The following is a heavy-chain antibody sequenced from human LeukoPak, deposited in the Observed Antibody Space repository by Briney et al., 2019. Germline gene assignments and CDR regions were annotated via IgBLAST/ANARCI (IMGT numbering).Heavy chain of an antibody. J-gene: IGHJ4*02. V-gene: IGHV3-53*01. CDR1: GFTVSCSY. D-gene: IGHD6-13*01. Sequence: PGGSLRLSCAASGFTVSCSYMSWVRQAPGKGLEYVSVIYSGGNTYYAGSVKGRFTISRDNSKNTVYLQMNSLRAEDTAVYYCARLIAATGRLYFDYWGQGTLVTVSS. CDR3: ARLIAATGRLYFDY. CDR2: IYSGGNT.